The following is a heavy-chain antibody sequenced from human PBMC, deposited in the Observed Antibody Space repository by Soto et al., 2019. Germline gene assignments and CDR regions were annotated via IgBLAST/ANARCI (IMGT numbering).Heavy chain of an antibody. V-gene: IGHV1-69*13. CDR1: GGTFSSYA. J-gene: IGHJ6*02. CDR2: IIPIFGTA. D-gene: IGHD2-2*01. CDR3: ARHVPAAGYYYGMDV. Sequence: SVKVSCKASGGTFSSYAISWVRQAPGQGLEWMGGIIPIFGTANYAQKFQGRATITADESTSTAYMELSSLRSEDTAVYYCARHVPAAGYYYGMDVWGQGTTVTVSS.